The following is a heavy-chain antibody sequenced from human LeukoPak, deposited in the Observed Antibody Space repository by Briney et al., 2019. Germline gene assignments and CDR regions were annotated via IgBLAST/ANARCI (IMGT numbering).Heavy chain of an antibody. CDR1: GFTVSSYA. CDR3: ARDERRVRYFDWLLSDGYYFDY. CDR2: ISYDGSNK. Sequence: GGSLRLSCAASGFTVSSYAMHWVRQAPGKGLEWVAVISYDGSNKYYADSVKGRFTISRDNSKNTLYLQMNSLRAEDTAVYYCARDERRVRYFDWLLSDGYYFDYWGQGTLVTVSS. V-gene: IGHV3-30*04. D-gene: IGHD3-9*01. J-gene: IGHJ4*02.